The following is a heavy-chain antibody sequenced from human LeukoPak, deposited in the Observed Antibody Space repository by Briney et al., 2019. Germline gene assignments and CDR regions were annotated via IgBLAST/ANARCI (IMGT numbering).Heavy chain of an antibody. D-gene: IGHD3-10*01. J-gene: IGHJ4*02. CDR3: ARGPLLWFGDG. Sequence: GGSLRLSCAASGFTVSSNYMSWVRQAPGKGLEWVSVIYSGGSTYYADSVKGRFTISRDNSKNTLYLQMNSLRAEDTAVYYRARGPLLWFGDGWGQGTLVTVSS. CDR2: IYSGGST. V-gene: IGHV3-66*01. CDR1: GFTVSSNY.